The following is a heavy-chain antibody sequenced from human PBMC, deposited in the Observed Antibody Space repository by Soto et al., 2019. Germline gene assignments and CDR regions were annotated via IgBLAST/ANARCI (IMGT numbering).Heavy chain of an antibody. D-gene: IGHD5-12*01. Sequence: PSETLSLTCTVSGGSISSYYWSWIRQPPGKGLEWIGYIYYSGSTNYNPSLKGRVTISVDTSKNQFSLKLSSVTAADTAVYYCARDNGGGYDYRYWGHGTLVTVSS. CDR2: IYYSGST. V-gene: IGHV4-59*01. CDR1: GGSISSYY. CDR3: ARDNGGGYDYRY. J-gene: IGHJ4*01.